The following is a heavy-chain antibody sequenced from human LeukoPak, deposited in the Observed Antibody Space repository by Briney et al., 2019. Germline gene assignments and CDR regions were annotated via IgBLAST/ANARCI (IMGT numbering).Heavy chain of an antibody. CDR1: GGSISGTNW. J-gene: IGHJ4*02. D-gene: IGHD1-26*01. CDR3: SRESGPFCPFGY. V-gene: IGHV4/OR15-8*02. CDR2: ISLAGQS. Sequence: SETLSLTCGVSGGSISGTNWWSWVRQPPGQGLEWIGEISLAGQSNFNPSLNGRVTMSLDKSSNQLSLHLTSVTAADTATYFCSRESGPFCPFGYWGQGTLVIVSS.